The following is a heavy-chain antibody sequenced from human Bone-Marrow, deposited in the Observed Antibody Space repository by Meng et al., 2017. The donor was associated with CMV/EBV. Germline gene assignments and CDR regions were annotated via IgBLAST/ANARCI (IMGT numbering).Heavy chain of an antibody. CDR3: ARVTFAGDCDFWSGYPEGDWFDP. V-gene: IGHV1-18*01. CDR2: ISAYNGNT. J-gene: IGHJ5*02. D-gene: IGHD3-3*01. Sequence: ISWMRPAPRQVLGWKGLISAYNGNTNNAQRLQDRVTMTTDTSTSTTYMELRNLRSDDTAVYYCARVTFAGDCDFWSGYPEGDWFDPWGQGTLVTVSS.